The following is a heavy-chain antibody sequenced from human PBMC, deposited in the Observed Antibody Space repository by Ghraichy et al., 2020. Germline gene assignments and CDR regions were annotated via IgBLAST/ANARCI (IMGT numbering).Heavy chain of an antibody. J-gene: IGHJ4*02. V-gene: IGHV1-18*04. D-gene: IGHD1-1*01. CDR1: GYTFTSHD. Sequence: ASVKVSCKASGYTFTSHDISWVRQAPGQGLEWVGWISTYNGDTKYAQRMQGRVTMTRDTATNTAYMELRSLRSDDTAVYYCAATEGTDVSYDYWGQGTLVTVSS. CDR3: AATEGTDVSYDY. CDR2: ISTYNGDT.